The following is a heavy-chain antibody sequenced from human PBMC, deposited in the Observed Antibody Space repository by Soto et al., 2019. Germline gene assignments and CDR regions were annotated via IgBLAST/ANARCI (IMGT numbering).Heavy chain of an antibody. J-gene: IGHJ5*02. V-gene: IGHV4-39*01. D-gene: IGHD6-19*01. CDR3: ARHDRVAVVGTNWFDP. CDR1: GGSISSSSYY. CDR2: IYYSGST. Sequence: QLQLQESGPGLVKPSETLSLTCNVSGGSISSSSYYWGWIRQRPGKGLEWIGSIYYSGSTYYNPSIKSRVTISVDTAKNQFCLKLSSVTAADTAVYYCARHDRVAVVGTNWFDPWGQGTLVTVSS.